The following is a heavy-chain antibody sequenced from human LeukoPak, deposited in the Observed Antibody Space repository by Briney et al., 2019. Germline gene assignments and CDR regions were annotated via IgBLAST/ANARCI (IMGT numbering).Heavy chain of an antibody. CDR2: FNREDDEA. Sequence: ASVKVSCNISGYTLTYFSMHWVRQAPGKGLEWMGGFNREDDEAIYAPHFQGRVTVTEDTSTDTAYMELSSLRSEDTAVYYCATLDSYYDNSGRPLVPDWGQGTLVTVSS. V-gene: IGHV1-24*01. CDR1: GYTLTYFS. CDR3: ATLDSYYDNSGRPLVPD. D-gene: IGHD3-22*01. J-gene: IGHJ4*02.